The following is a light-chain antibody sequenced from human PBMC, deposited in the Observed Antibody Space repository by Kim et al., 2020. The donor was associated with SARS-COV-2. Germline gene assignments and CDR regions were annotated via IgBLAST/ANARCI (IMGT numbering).Light chain of an antibody. V-gene: IGLV10-54*01. CDR3: SAWDSSLSAWV. CDR1: SNNVGDHG. J-gene: IGLJ3*02. Sequence: TATLTCIGNSNNVGDHGAAWLQQHQGHPPKLLFYRNNNRPSGISERLSTSRSGNTDSLTITALQPEDEADYYCSAWDSSLSAWVLGGGTQLTVL. CDR2: RNN.